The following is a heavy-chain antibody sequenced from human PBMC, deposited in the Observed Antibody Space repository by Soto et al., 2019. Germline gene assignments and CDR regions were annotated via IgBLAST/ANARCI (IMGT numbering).Heavy chain of an antibody. V-gene: IGHV1-69*13. Sequence: ASVKFSCKASGGTFSSYAISWVRQAPGQGLEWMGGIIPIFGTANYAQKFQGRVTITADESTSTAYMELSSLRSEDTAVYYCARGSYSSSLLESLNYWGQGTLVTVSS. CDR1: GGTFSSYA. J-gene: IGHJ4*02. CDR2: IIPIFGTA. D-gene: IGHD6-13*01. CDR3: ARGSYSSSLLESLNY.